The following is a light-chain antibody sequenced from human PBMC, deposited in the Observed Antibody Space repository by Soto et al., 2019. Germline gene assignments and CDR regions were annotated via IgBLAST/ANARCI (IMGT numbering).Light chain of an antibody. CDR2: DAS. CDR3: QQFDSYPIT. V-gene: IGKV1-12*01. J-gene: IGKJ5*01. Sequence: DIQMTHSPSSVSASVGDRVTITCRASRGISSWLAWYQQKPGKAPKLLVYDASTLESGVPSRFRGSGSGTEFTLTVSSLQPEDFATYYCQQFDSYPITFGQGTRLEI. CDR1: RGISSW.